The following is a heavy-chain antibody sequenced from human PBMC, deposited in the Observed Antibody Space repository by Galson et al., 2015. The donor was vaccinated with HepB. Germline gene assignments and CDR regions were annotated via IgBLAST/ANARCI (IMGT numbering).Heavy chain of an antibody. Sequence: SLRLSCAASGFTFDNYAMHWVRQAPGKGLEWVAVIWYDGTKKYYADSVKGRFTVSRDNSKNILYLTMNGLRVEDTAVYYCARDLQYGSGSFHPYYWGQGTLVTVSS. CDR2: IWYDGTKK. V-gene: IGHV3-33*08. J-gene: IGHJ4*02. D-gene: IGHD3-10*01. CDR1: GFTFDNYA. CDR3: ARDLQYGSGSFHPYY.